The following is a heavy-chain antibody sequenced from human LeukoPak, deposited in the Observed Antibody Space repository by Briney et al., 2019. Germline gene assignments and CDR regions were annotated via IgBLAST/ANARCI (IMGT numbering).Heavy chain of an antibody. CDR3: ARDPTSQMEDAFDI. CDR2: IYSGGST. D-gene: IGHD5-24*01. CDR1: GFTVSSNY. Sequence: PGGSLRLSCAASGFTVSSNYMSWVRQAPGKGLEWVSVIYSGGSTYYADSVKGRFTISRDNTKNTLYLQMNSLRAEDTAVYYCARDPTSQMEDAFDIWGQGTMVTVSS. J-gene: IGHJ3*02. V-gene: IGHV3-53*01.